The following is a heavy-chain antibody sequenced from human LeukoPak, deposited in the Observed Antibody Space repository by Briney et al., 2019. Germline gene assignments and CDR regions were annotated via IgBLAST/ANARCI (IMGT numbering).Heavy chain of an antibody. Sequence: GGSLRLSCAASGFTFSSYAMTWVRHAPGKGLGWVSAVSVSGGSTYYADSVKGRFTISRDNSKNTLYLQMNSLRAADTAVYYCAHPTEYSSSWYGNWFDPWGQGTLVTVSS. CDR3: AHPTEYSSSWYGNWFDP. D-gene: IGHD6-13*01. J-gene: IGHJ5*02. V-gene: IGHV3-23*01. CDR2: VSVSGGST. CDR1: GFTFSSYA.